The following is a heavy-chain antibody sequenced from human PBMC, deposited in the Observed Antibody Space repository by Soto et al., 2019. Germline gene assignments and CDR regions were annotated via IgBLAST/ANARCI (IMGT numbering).Heavy chain of an antibody. D-gene: IGHD2-15*01. J-gene: IGHJ6*04. V-gene: IGHV3-66*01. CDR2: IQSGGPT. Sequence: EVHLVESGGGLVQPGGSLRLSCAASGFTVSSKYMSWVRQAPGKGLEWVSLIQSGGPTYYADSVKGRFTISRDTSENTLHLQMDSLRAEDTAVYYCARDDVLCDGGRCYGVTLDVWGKGNTGTVSS. CDR3: ARDDVLCDGGRCYGVTLDV. CDR1: GFTVSSKY.